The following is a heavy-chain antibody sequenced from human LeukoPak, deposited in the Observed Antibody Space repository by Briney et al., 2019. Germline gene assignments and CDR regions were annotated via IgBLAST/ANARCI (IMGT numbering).Heavy chain of an antibody. Sequence: ASVKASCKASGYTFTSYDINWVRQATGQGLEWMGWMNPNSGNTGYAQKFQGRVTITRNTSISTAYMELSSLGSEDTAVYYCARDCSRTSCYTRFDYWGQGTLVTVSS. CDR2: MNPNSGNT. V-gene: IGHV1-8*01. J-gene: IGHJ4*02. CDR1: GYTFTSYD. D-gene: IGHD2-2*02. CDR3: ARDCSRTSCYTRFDY.